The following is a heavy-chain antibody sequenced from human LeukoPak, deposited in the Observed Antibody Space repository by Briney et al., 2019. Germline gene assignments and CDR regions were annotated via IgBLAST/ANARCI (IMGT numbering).Heavy chain of an antibody. J-gene: IGHJ6*02. CDR3: ARVLRDYYYGMDV. Sequence: GGSLRLSCAASGFTFDDYAMHWVRQAPGKGLEWVSGISWNSGSIGYADSVKGRFTISRDNAKNPLYLQMNSLRAEDTALYYCARVLRDYYYGMDVWGQGTTVTVSS. D-gene: IGHD2/OR15-2a*01. CDR2: ISWNSGSI. V-gene: IGHV3-9*01. CDR1: GFTFDDYA.